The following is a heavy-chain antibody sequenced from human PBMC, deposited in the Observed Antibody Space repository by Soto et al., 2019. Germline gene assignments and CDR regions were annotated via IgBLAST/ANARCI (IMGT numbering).Heavy chain of an antibody. D-gene: IGHD2-2*01. CDR1: GFTFSDYY. Sequence: GGSLRLSCAASGFTFSDYYMSWIRQAPGKGLEWVSYISSSSSYTNYADSVKGRFTISRDNAKNSLYLQMNSLRAEDTAVYYCARDFCSSTSCYGSYNWFGPWGQGTLVTVSS. J-gene: IGHJ5*02. V-gene: IGHV3-11*06. CDR3: ARDFCSSTSCYGSYNWFGP. CDR2: ISSSSSYT.